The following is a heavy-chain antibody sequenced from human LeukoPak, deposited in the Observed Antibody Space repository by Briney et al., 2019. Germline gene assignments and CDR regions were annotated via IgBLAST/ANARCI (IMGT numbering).Heavy chain of an antibody. D-gene: IGHD5-24*01. CDR1: GFTFSSYN. Sequence: GGSLRLSCAASGFTFSSYNMNWVRQAPGKGLEWVSSITFSSSYIYYADSVKGRFTISRDNAKNSLYLQMDSLRAEDTAVYYCARGREGYNSSDYWGQGTLVTVSS. CDR2: ITFSSSYI. CDR3: ARGREGYNSSDY. V-gene: IGHV3-21*01. J-gene: IGHJ4*02.